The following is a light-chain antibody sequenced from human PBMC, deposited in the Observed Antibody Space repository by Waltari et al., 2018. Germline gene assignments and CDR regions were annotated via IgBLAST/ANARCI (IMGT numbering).Light chain of an antibody. J-gene: IGKJ4*01. Sequence: DIQVTQSPSSLSADVGDRVTITCRASQDINIHLAWYQQKPGRVPKLLISAASTLQSGVPSRFRGSGSGTDFTLTISSLQPEDFATYYCQKYNNVPQPFGGGTKVEI. CDR3: QKYNNVPQP. CDR1: QDINIH. V-gene: IGKV1-27*01. CDR2: AAS.